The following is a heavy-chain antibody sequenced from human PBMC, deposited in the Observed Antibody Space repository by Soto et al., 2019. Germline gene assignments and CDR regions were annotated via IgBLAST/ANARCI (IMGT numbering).Heavy chain of an antibody. CDR2: IYHSGST. V-gene: IGHV4-4*02. J-gene: IGHJ5*02. CDR3: GRNHIVQQGRGRYNWFAP. CDR1: GGSISSSNW. D-gene: IGHD2-21*01. Sequence: SETLSLTCAVSGGSISSSNWWSWVRQPPGKGLEWIGEIYHSGSTNYNPSLKSRVTISVDKSKNQFSLKLSSVTAADKTVYYWGRNHIVQQGRGRYNWFAPWGQGTLVPVSS.